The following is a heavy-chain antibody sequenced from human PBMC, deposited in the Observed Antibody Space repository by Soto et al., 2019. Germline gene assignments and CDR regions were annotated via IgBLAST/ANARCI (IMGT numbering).Heavy chain of an antibody. Sequence: QVQLVQSGAEVKMPGSSVKVSCTASGGTFTSYTFSWVRQVPGQGLEWMGRIIPILRMADFAQKFQGRVRINADEPTSTVYMKLSSLRSEDTAVYYCATSYGSGSAHFDYWGQGTLVTVS. J-gene: IGHJ4*02. D-gene: IGHD3-10*01. CDR3: ATSYGSGSAHFDY. CDR2: IIPILRMA. V-gene: IGHV1-69*02. CDR1: GGTFTSYT.